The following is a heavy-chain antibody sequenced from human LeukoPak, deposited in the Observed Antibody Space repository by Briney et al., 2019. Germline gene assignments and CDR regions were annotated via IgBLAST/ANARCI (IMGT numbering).Heavy chain of an antibody. CDR1: GGSFSGYC. Sequence: SETLSLTCAVYGGSFSGYCWSWIRQPPGKGLEWIGEINHSGSTNYNPSLTSRVTISVDTSKNQFSLKLSSVTAADTAVYYCARGEVLVVTAANYYYYGMDVWGQGTTVTVSS. V-gene: IGHV4-34*01. CDR3: ARGEVLVVTAANYYYYGMDV. CDR2: INHSGST. D-gene: IGHD2-21*02. J-gene: IGHJ6*02.